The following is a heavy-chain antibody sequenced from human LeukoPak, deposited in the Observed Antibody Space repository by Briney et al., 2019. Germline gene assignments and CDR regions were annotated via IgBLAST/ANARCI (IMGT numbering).Heavy chain of an antibody. J-gene: IGHJ3*02. V-gene: IGHV4-34*01. CDR1: GGSFSGYY. CDR3: ARSTSPAHAFDI. CDR2: INHSGST. Sequence: SETLSLTCAVYGGSFSGYYWSWIRQPPGKGLEWIGEINHSGSTNYNPSLKSRVTISVDTSKNQFSLKLSSVTAADTAVYYCARSTSPAHAFDIWRQGTMVTVSS. D-gene: IGHD2-2*01.